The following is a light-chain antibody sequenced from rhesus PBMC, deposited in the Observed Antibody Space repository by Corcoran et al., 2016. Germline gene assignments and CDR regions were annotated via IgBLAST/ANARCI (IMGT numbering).Light chain of an antibody. V-gene: IGKV1-33*01. CDR1: QGISNA. J-gene: IGKJ2*01. CDR3: QQRNSNPYS. Sequence: DIHMTQSPSSLSASGGDKVPITCLASQGISNALAWYQQKPGKAPKLLIYAASKLQSGVPSRFSGSGSGTDFTLTISSLQPEGVAVYYCQQRNSNPYSFGQGTKVEIK. CDR2: AAS.